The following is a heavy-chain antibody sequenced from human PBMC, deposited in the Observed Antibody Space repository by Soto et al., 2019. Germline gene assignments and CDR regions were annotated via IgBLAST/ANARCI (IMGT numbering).Heavy chain of an antibody. Sequence: ASVKVSCKASGGNPSNSAISWVRQAPGQGLEWMGGIIPVFGIISHAQNFQGRVTITADESTSTAYMELSSLRSEDTAVYFCAGGRIVVAGSSAYYSMDVWGQGTTVTASS. CDR2: IIPVFGII. J-gene: IGHJ6*02. V-gene: IGHV1-69*13. CDR3: AGGRIVVAGSSAYYSMDV. CDR1: GGNPSNSA. D-gene: IGHD6-19*01.